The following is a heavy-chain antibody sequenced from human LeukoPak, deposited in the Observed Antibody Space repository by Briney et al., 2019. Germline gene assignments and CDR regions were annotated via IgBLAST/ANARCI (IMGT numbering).Heavy chain of an antibody. CDR3: ARGSGYYYY. CDR1: GFTFSSYG. CDR2: IKQDGSEK. Sequence: GGSLRLSCAASGFTFSSYGMHWVRQAPGKGLEWVANIKQDGSEKYYVDSVKGRFTISRDNAKNSLYLQMNSLRAEDTAVYYCARGSGYYYYWGQGTLVTVSS. V-gene: IGHV3-7*05. D-gene: IGHD3-22*01. J-gene: IGHJ4*02.